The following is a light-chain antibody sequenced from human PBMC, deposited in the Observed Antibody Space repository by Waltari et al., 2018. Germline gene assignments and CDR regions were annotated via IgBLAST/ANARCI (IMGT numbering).Light chain of an antibody. CDR3: QQRKYWPPLT. V-gene: IGKV1-39*01. CDR1: QSISIY. Sequence: DIQVTQSPSSLSASVGDRVTITCRASQSISIYLNWYQQKPGKAPKLLISAASSLQSGVPSRFSGSGSGTDFTLTISSLQPEDFASYYCQQRKYWPPLTFGGGTKVEIK. J-gene: IGKJ4*01. CDR2: AAS.